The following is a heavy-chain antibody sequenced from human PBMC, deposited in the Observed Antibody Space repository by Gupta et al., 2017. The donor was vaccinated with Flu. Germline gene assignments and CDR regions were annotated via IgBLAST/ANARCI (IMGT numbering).Heavy chain of an antibody. CDR3: VRTTSMDV. CDR2: ISYDGSLE. Sequence: IFRKYAMHWVRQAPGKGLEWVAGISYDGSLEYYADSVKGRFTISRDNSKDTLFLQMNSLRTDDTATYYCVRTTSMDVWGKGTTVTVSS. J-gene: IGHJ6*03. V-gene: IGHV3-30*04. D-gene: IGHD1-1*01. CDR1: IFRKYA.